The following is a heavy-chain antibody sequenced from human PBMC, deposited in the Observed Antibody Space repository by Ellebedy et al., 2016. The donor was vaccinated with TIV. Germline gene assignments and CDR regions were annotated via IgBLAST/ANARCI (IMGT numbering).Heavy chain of an antibody. CDR2: VNPNSGGT. V-gene: IGHV1-2*02. CDR3: ARERTGSGGIDY. J-gene: IGHJ4*02. D-gene: IGHD1-26*01. Sequence: ASVKVSCXASGYTFTDYHTHWVRQAPGQGLEWMGWVNPNSGGTAYAPRFQGRVTVTWDTSITTTYMDLSSLGSDDTAVYFCARERTGSGGIDYWGQGTQVTVSS. CDR1: GYTFTDYH.